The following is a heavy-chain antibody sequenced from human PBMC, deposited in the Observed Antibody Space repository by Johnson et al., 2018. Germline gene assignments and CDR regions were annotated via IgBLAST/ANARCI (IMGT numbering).Heavy chain of an antibody. CDR1: GGTFSSYT. CDR2: IIPILGVA. CDR3: ARAVSHGCGAEWFDR. V-gene: IGHV1-69*02. Sequence: QVQLVQSGAEVKKPGSSVKVSCKASGGTFSSYTVSWVRQAPGQGLEWMGRIIPILGVANNAQEFEGRVTITADKSPSTVYMELSSLRSEDTAVDYCARAVSHGCGAEWFDRWGQGTPVTVSS. J-gene: IGHJ5*02. D-gene: IGHD3-10*01.